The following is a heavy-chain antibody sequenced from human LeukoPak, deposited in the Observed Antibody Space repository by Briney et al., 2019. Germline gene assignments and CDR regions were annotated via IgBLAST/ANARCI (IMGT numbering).Heavy chain of an antibody. D-gene: IGHD3-16*02. CDR2: MNPNSGNT. J-gene: IGHJ4*02. CDR1: GYTLTELS. Sequence: ASVKVSCKVSGYTLTELSMHWVRQATGQGLEWMGWMNPNSGNTGYAQKFQGRVTITRNTSISTAYMELSSLRSEDTAVYYCAILMITFGGVIRSPDYWGQGTLVTVSS. CDR3: AILMITFGGVIRSPDY. V-gene: IGHV1-8*03.